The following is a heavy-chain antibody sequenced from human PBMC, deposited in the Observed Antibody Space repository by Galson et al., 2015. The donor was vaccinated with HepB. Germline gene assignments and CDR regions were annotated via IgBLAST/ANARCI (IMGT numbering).Heavy chain of an antibody. D-gene: IGHD3-10*01. Sequence: SLRLSCAASGFTFSSYGMHWVRQAPGKGLEWVAFIRYDGSNKYYADSVKGRFTISRDNSKNTLYLQMNSLRAEDTAVYYCAKEYGRFGELLVWGQGTLVTVSS. CDR2: IRYDGSNK. J-gene: IGHJ4*02. CDR1: GFTFSSYG. CDR3: AKEYGRFGELLV. V-gene: IGHV3-30*02.